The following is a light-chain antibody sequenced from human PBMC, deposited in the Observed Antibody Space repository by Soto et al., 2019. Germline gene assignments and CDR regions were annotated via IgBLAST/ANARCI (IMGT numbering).Light chain of an antibody. CDR1: QSISSNY. CDR3: QQYSSSPRT. CDR2: GAS. Sequence: LTQSPGTLSLSTGEGATLSCRASQSISSNYLAWYHQKPGQAPRLLIYGASSRATDIPDRFRGSGSGRDFVLNISRLEPEDSGVYYCQQYSSSPRTFGQGTKVAI. V-gene: IGKV3-20*01. J-gene: IGKJ1*01.